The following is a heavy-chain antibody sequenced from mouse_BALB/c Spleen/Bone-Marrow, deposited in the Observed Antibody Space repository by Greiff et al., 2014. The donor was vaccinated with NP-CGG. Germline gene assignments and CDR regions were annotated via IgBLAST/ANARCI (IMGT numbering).Heavy chain of an antibody. Sequence: VQLQQSGPELVKPGASVKISCKASGYSFTGNFMNWVKQSPGKSLEWIGRINPYNGDTFYNQKFKGKATLTADKSSATAHMELLSLTSEDPAVYYCGTGGGNYGMDYWGQGTSVTVSS. CDR1: GYSFTGNF. V-gene: IGHV1-37*01. J-gene: IGHJ4*01. CDR2: INPYNGDT. CDR3: GTGGGNYGMDY. D-gene: IGHD2-14*01.